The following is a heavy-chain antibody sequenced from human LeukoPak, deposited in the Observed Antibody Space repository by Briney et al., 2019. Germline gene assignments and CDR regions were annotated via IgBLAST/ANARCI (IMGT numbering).Heavy chain of an antibody. CDR1: GFTFSSYW. Sequence: GGSLRLSCAASGFTFSSYWMGWVRQAPGKGLEWVANIKQDGSEKYYVDSVKGRFTISRDNAKNSLYLQMNSLRAEDTAVYYCARGSSSWYWYYYYGMDVWGQGTTVTVSS. CDR2: IKQDGSEK. J-gene: IGHJ6*02. CDR3: ARGSSSWYWYYYYGMDV. V-gene: IGHV3-7*04. D-gene: IGHD6-13*01.